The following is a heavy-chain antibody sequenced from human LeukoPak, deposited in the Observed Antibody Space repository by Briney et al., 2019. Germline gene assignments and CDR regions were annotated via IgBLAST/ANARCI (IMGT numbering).Heavy chain of an antibody. Sequence: ASVKVSCKASGYTFTSYAMNWVRQAPGQGLEWMGWISAYNGNTNYAQKLQGRVTMTTDTSTSTAYMELRSLRSDDTAVYYCARGPAATSIPGFYYYYYGMDVWGQGTTVTVSS. D-gene: IGHD2-2*01. V-gene: IGHV1-18*01. CDR3: ARGPAATSIPGFYYYYYGMDV. CDR1: GYTFTSYA. CDR2: ISAYNGNT. J-gene: IGHJ6*02.